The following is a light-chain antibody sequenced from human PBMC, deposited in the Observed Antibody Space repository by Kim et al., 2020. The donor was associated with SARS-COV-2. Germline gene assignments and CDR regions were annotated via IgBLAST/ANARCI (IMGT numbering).Light chain of an antibody. J-gene: IGKJ1*01. V-gene: IGKV4-1*01. CDR3: QQYYSTPWT. CDR1: RTILYSSNNKDY. Sequence: DIVMTQSPDSLAVSLGERATINCKSSRTILYSSNNKDYLAWYQQKPGQPPKLLIYWASTRGSGVPDRFSGSGSGTDFTLTISSLQAEDVAVYYCQQYYSTPWTFGQGTKVDIK. CDR2: WAS.